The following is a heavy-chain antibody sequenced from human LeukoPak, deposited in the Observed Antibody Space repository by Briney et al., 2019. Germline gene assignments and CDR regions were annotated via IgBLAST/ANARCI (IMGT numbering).Heavy chain of an antibody. D-gene: IGHD5-24*01. CDR3: AMGGDGYNLDY. CDR2: VYYSGST. CDR1: GDSIRSHY. Sequence: SETLSLTCTVSGDSIRSHYWSWVRQPPGKGLEWIGYVYYSGSTNYNPSLMSRVTISVDTSKNQFSLKLSSVTAADTAVYYCAMGGDGYNLDYWGQGTLVTVSS. V-gene: IGHV4-59*08. J-gene: IGHJ4*02.